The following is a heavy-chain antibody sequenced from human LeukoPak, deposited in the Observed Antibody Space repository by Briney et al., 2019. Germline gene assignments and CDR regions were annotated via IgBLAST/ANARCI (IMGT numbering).Heavy chain of an antibody. CDR3: ARGSSGWFDS. CDR1: GFTFSKSW. CDR2: ITSSSSTI. D-gene: IGHD6-19*01. V-gene: IGHV3-48*04. J-gene: IGHJ5*01. Sequence: GGSLRLSCAASGFTFSKSWMSWVRQTPGKGLEWVSYITSSSSTIYYADSVKGRFTSSRDNAQNSLYLQMNSLRAEDTAVYYCARGSSGWFDSWGQGTLVTVSS.